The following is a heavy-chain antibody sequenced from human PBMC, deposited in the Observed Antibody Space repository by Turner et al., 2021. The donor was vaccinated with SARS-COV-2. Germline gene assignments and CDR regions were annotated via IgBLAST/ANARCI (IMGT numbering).Heavy chain of an antibody. V-gene: IGHV3-48*03. J-gene: IGHJ4*02. Sequence: EVELVESGGGLVQPGGSLSLSCVVSGFTLSDYEMNWVRQAPGKGLEWVSYITRSGTTINYADSVKGRFTMSRDNAKNSVYLQMNSLRAEDTGVYYCTSFSWLVDYWGQGTLVTVSS. D-gene: IGHD5-12*01. CDR3: TSFSWLVDY. CDR1: GFTLSDYE. CDR2: ITRSGTTI.